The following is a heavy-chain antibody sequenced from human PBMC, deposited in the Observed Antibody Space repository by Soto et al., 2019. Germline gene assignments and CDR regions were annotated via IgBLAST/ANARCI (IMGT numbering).Heavy chain of an antibody. CDR1: GDSVSSFYW. J-gene: IGHJ4*02. CDR2: IFHNGSA. Sequence: PSETLSLTCAVTGDSVSSFYWWSWVRQSPGKGLEWIGEIFHNGSATYNPSLKSRVNITLDKSKNHFSLNLDSVTAADTAVYYCARVPDYWGQGILVTVSS. V-gene: IGHV4-4*02. CDR3: ARVPDY. D-gene: IGHD2-2*01.